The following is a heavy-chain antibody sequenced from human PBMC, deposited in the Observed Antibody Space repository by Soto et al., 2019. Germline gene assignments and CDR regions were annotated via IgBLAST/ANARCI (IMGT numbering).Heavy chain of an antibody. CDR1: GFTFTTYY. CDR2: ISPSGDST. V-gene: IGHV1-46*01. D-gene: IGHD1-7*01. CDR3: ARDWELGY. J-gene: IGHJ4*02. Sequence: QVQLVQSGAEVEKPGASVKVSCKTSGFTFTTYYIHWVRQAPGQGLEWMGTISPSGDSTSYAQKYQGRVTMTRDTSTSTNYMDLNSLRSDDTAMYYCARDWELGYWGQGTLVTVSS.